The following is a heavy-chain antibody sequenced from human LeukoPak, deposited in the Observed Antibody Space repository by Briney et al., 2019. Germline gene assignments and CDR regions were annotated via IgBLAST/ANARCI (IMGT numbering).Heavy chain of an antibody. CDR1: GFTVSSNY. Sequence: GSLRLSCAASGFTVSSNYMSWVRQAPGKGLEWVSVLYSGGDTYYADSVKGRFTISRDNSKNTLYLQMNNLRPEDTAVYYCARGDTGFSSAWGRDFDYWGQGTLVTVSS. J-gene: IGHJ4*02. V-gene: IGHV3-66*01. CDR3: ARGDTGFSSAWGRDFDY. D-gene: IGHD6-19*01. CDR2: LYSGGDT.